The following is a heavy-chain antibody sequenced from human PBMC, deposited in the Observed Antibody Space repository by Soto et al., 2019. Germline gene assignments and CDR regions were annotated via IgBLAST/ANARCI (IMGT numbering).Heavy chain of an antibody. Sequence: SETLSLTCSVSGGSISSNSYSWGWIRHPPGKGLEWIGTLYSSRDTYYNPSLKSRVTISADTSQNQFSLDLTSVTATDTAVYFCARHPGYCSGGSCNGQYTLDVWGQGTTVT. CDR3: ARHPGYCSGGSCNGQYTLDV. CDR2: LYSSRDT. D-gene: IGHD2-15*01. V-gene: IGHV4-39*01. CDR1: GGSISSNSYS. J-gene: IGHJ6*02.